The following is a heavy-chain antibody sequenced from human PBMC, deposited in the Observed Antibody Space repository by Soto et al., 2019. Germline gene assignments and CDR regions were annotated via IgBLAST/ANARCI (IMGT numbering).Heavy chain of an antibody. J-gene: IGHJ6*02. D-gene: IGHD2-15*01. CDR1: GFTFTSSA. CDR2: IVVGSGNT. V-gene: IGHV1-58*01. CDR3: AALGYCSGGSCVGRDYGMYV. Sequence: SVKGSCKASGFTFTSSAVQWVRQARGQRLGWIGWIVVGSGNTNYAQKFQERVTITRDMSTSTAYMELSSLRSEDTAVYYCAALGYCSGGSCVGRDYGMYVWG.